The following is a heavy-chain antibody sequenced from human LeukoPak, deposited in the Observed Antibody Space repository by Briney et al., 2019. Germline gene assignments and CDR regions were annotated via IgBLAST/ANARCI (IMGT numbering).Heavy chain of an antibody. Sequence: PSETLSLTCAVYGGSFSGYYWSWLRQPPGKGLEWIGEINHSGSTNYNPSLKSRVTISVDTSKNQFSLKLSSVTAADTAVYYCAIRAGDYGRGYFDYWGQGTLVTVSS. J-gene: IGHJ4*02. V-gene: IGHV4-34*01. CDR1: GGSFSGYY. CDR2: INHSGST. CDR3: AIRAGDYGRGYFDY. D-gene: IGHD4-17*01.